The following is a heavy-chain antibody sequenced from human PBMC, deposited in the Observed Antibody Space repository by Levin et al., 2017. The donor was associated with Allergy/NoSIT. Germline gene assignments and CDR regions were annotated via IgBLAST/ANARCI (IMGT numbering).Heavy chain of an antibody. D-gene: IGHD4-17*01. V-gene: IGHV3-30-3*01. J-gene: IGHJ3*02. CDR2: ISYDGSNK. CDR1: GFTFSSYA. CDR3: ASGDYLYGHDAFDI. Sequence: PGGSLRLSCAASGFTFSSYAMHWVRQAPGKGLEWVAVISYDGSNKYYADSVKGRFTISRDNSKNTLYLQMNSLRAEDTAVYYCASGDYLYGHDAFDIWGQGTMVTVSS.